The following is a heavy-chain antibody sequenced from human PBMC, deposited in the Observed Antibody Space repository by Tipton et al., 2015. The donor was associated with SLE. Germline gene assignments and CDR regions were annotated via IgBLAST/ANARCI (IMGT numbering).Heavy chain of an antibody. CDR2: INHSGST. D-gene: IGHD6-13*01. Sequence: TLSLTCTVSGGSISSSSYYWGWIRQPPGKGLEWIGEINHSGSTNYNPSLKSRVTISVDTSKNQFSLKVSSVTAADTAVYYCARRDGYSSIWNWFDPWGQGTLVTVSS. CDR3: ARRDGYSSIWNWFDP. V-gene: IGHV4-39*07. J-gene: IGHJ5*02. CDR1: GGSISSSSYY.